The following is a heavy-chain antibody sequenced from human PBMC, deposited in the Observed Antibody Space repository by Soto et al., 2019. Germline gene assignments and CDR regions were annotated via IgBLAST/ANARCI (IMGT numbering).Heavy chain of an antibody. CDR2: ISSSSSTI. J-gene: IGHJ3*01. CDR1: GFTFSSYS. D-gene: IGHD3-10*01. CDR3: ARHYGSGRKDAFDF. Sequence: EVQLVESGGGLVQPGGSLRLSCAASGFTFSSYSMNWVRQAPGKGLEWVSYISSSSSTIYYADSVTGRFTISRDNAKNSLYLQINSLRAEDTAVYYCARHYGSGRKDAFDFWGQGTMVTVSS. V-gene: IGHV3-48*01.